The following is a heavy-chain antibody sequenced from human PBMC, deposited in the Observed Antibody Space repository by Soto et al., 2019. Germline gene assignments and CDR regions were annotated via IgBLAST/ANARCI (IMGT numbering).Heavy chain of an antibody. J-gene: IGHJ4*02. D-gene: IGHD6-13*01. Sequence: NPSETLSLTCTVSGGSISSYYWSWIRQPAGKGMEWVGRIHATESTNYNPSLKSRVTMSIDTSNNQFSLKLDSLTAADTAVYYCARALSSAAGLYFDYWGQGTLVTVSS. CDR1: GGSISSYY. CDR2: IHATEST. CDR3: ARALSSAAGLYFDY. V-gene: IGHV4-4*07.